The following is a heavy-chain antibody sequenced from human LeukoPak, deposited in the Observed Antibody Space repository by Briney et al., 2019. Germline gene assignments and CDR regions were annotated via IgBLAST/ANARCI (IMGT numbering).Heavy chain of an antibody. D-gene: IGHD5-24*01. CDR3: ARDLREMATDY. CDR2: IYYSGST. J-gene: IGHJ4*02. Sequence: SETLSLTCTVSGGSISSSSYYWGWIRQPPGKGLEWIGSIYYSGSTYYNPSLKSRVTISVDTSKNQFSLKLSSVTAADTAVYYCARDLREMATDYWGQGTLVTVSS. CDR1: GGSISSSSYY. V-gene: IGHV4-39*02.